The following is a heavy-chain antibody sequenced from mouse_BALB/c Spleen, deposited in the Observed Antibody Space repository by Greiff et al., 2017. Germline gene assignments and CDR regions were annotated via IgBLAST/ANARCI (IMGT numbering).Heavy chain of an antibody. CDR2: IDPANGNT. CDR1: GFNIKDTY. Sequence: VQLQQSGAELVKPGASVKLSCTASGFNIKDTYMHWVKQRPEQGLEWIGRIDPANGNTKYDPKFQGKATITADTSSNTAYLQLSSLTSEDTAVYYCASPDYYYGSSTWFAYWGQGTLVTVSA. V-gene: IGHV14-3*02. CDR3: ASPDYYYGSSTWFAY. D-gene: IGHD1-1*01. J-gene: IGHJ3*01.